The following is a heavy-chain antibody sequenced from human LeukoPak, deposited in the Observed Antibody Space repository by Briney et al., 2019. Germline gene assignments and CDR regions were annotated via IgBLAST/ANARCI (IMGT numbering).Heavy chain of an antibody. V-gene: IGHV1-2*02. CDR3: AKDIGPRVGATSLVDY. CDR2: INPNSGGT. J-gene: IGHJ4*02. Sequence: ASVKVSCKASGYTFTGYYMHWVRQAPGQGLEWMGWINPNSGGTNYAQKFQGRVTMTRDTSISTAYMELSRLRSDDTAVYYCAKDIGPRVGATSLVDYWGQGTLVTVSS. CDR1: GYTFTGYY. D-gene: IGHD1-26*01.